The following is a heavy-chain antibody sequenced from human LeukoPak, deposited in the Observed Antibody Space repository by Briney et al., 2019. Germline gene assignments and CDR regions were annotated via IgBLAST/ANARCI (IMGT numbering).Heavy chain of an antibody. CDR2: IDYSGTT. V-gene: IGHV4-39*02. D-gene: IGHD1-26*01. CDR1: GGSISSSGYY. CDR3: TRDSGSWTVDY. J-gene: IGHJ4*02. Sequence: SETLSLTCTVSGGSISSSGYYWGWIRQPPGQGLEWLGTIDYSGTTYHNPSLKSRVTISIDTSKNHFSLKLNSVTAADTVVYYCTRDSGSWTVDYWGQGTLVTVSS.